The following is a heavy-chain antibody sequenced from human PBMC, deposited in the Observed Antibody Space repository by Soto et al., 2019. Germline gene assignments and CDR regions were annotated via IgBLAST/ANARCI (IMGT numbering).Heavy chain of an antibody. V-gene: IGHV4-61*08. CDR1: GAALSSGGYF. CDR3: TREQSDDNYFDP. Sequence: PSETLSLTXTVSGAALSSGGYFYTWVRQPPGKGLEWLGYIYYSGGTNCNPSLKSRVTISLDKSKSQFSLRLISVTAADTAVYYCTREQSDDNYFDPWGQGTLVTVSS. J-gene: IGHJ5*02. CDR2: IYYSGGT. D-gene: IGHD6-19*01.